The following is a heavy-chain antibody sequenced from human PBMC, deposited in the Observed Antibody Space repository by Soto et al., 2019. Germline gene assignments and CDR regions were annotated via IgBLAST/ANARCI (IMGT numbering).Heavy chain of an antibody. CDR3: ARDALLVPYYDFGSGYYTSYFDY. V-gene: IGHV3-7*01. J-gene: IGHJ4*02. D-gene: IGHD3-3*01. CDR1: GFTFSSYW. CDR2: IKQDGSEK. Sequence: EVQLVESGGGLVQPGGSLRLSCAASGFTFSSYWMSWVRQAPGKGLEWVANIKQDGSEKYYVDSVKGRFTISRDNAKNSLYLQMNSLRAEDTAVYYCARDALLVPYYDFGSGYYTSYFDYWGQGTLVTVSS.